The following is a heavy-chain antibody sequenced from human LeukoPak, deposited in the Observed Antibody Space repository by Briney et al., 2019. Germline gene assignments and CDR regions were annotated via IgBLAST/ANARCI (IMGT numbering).Heavy chain of an antibody. CDR1: GFTFSSYA. CDR2: ISGSGGST. J-gene: IGHJ5*02. CDR3: AKGLGIAATGTRGAWFDP. V-gene: IGHV3-23*01. D-gene: IGHD6-13*01. Sequence: PGGSLRLSCAASGFTFSSYAISWVRQAPGKGLEWVSAISGSGGSTYYADSGKGRFTISRDNSKNTLYLQMNSLSAEDTAVYYCAKGLGIAATGTRGAWFDPWGQGTLVTVSS.